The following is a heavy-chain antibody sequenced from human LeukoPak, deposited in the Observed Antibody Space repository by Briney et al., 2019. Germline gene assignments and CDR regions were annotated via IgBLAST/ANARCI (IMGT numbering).Heavy chain of an antibody. CDR3: ARVGDRTPYYYYGMDV. CDR1: GGSISSYY. CDR2: IYYSGST. V-gene: IGHV4-59*12. D-gene: IGHD2-21*02. Sequence: KPSETLSLTCTVSGGSISSYYWSWIRQPPGKGLEWIGYIYYSGSTNYNPSLKSRVTISVDTSKNQFSLKLSSVTAADTAVYYCARVGDRTPYYYYGMDVWGQGTTVTVSS. J-gene: IGHJ6*02.